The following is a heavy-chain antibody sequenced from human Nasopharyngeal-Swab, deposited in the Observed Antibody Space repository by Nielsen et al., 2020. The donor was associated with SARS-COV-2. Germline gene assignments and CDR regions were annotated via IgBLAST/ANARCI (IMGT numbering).Heavy chain of an antibody. CDR1: GFTFSSYG. J-gene: IGHJ6*03. D-gene: IGHD6-19*01. CDR3: LSSGSPRDYMDV. Sequence: GGSLRLSCAASGFTFSSYGMHWVRQAPGKGLEWVAVIWYDGSNKYYADSAKGRFTISRDNSKNTLYLQMNSLRAEDTAVYYCLSSGSPRDYMDVWGKGTTVTVSS. CDR2: IWYDGSNK. V-gene: IGHV3-33*01.